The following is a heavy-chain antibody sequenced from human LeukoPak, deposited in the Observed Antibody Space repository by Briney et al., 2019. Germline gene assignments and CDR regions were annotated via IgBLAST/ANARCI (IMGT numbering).Heavy chain of an antibody. Sequence: GGSLRLSCAASGFTVSSNYMSWVRQAPGKGLEWVSVIYSGGSTYYADSVKGRFTISRDNSKNTLYLQMNSLRAEDTAVYYCARVRIVAGSPYFDYWGQGTLVTVSS. D-gene: IGHD6-19*01. J-gene: IGHJ4*02. CDR2: IYSGGST. V-gene: IGHV3-53*01. CDR1: GFTVSSNY. CDR3: ARVRIVAGSPYFDY.